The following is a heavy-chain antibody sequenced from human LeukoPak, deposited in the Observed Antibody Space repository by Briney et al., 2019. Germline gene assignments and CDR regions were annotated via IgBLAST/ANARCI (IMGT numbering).Heavy chain of an antibody. CDR1: GFTFSSYA. D-gene: IGHD3-10*01. V-gene: IGHV3-23*01. CDR3: ANMVRVLNDAFDI. CDR2: ISGSGGST. J-gene: IGHJ3*02. Sequence: GGSLRLSCAASGFTFSSYAMSWVRQAPGKGLEWVSAISGSGGSTYYADSVKGRFTISRDNSKNTLYLQMNSLRAEDTAVYYCANMVRVLNDAFDIWGQGTMVTVSS.